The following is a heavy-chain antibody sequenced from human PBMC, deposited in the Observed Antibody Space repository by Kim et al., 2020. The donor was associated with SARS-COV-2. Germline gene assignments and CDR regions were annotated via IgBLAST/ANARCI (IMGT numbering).Heavy chain of an antibody. J-gene: IGHJ4*02. CDR3: ARDLAPYDSSGYPGD. CDR2: IWYDGSNK. CDR1: GFTFSSYG. V-gene: IGHV3-33*01. Sequence: GGSLRLSCAASGFTFSSYGMHWVRQAPGKGLEWVAVIWYDGSNKYYADSVKGRFTISRDNSKNTLYLQMNSLRAEDTAVYYCARDLAPYDSSGYPGDWGQGTLVTVSS. D-gene: IGHD3-22*01.